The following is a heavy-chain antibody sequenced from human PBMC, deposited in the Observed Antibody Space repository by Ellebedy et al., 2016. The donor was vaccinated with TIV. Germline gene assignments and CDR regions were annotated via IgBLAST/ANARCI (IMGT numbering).Heavy chain of an antibody. J-gene: IGHJ4*02. CDR2: MRQDGREK. V-gene: IGHV3-7*04. Sequence: GESLKISCAASGFTLSTYWMNWVRQAPGKGLEWVASMRQDGREKYFVDSVKGRFTISRDNSKNTLYLQMNSLRAEDTAVYYCARARGCSGGRCYSADYWGQGTLVTVSS. CDR3: ARARGCSGGRCYSADY. D-gene: IGHD2-15*01. CDR1: GFTLSTYW.